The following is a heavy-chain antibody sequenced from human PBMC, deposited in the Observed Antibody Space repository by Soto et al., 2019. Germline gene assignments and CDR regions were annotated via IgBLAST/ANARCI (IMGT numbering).Heavy chain of an antibody. CDR3: ARDPNDSSAYYHHYYYGMDV. Sequence: QIQLMQSEAEVKKPGASVKVSCKASGYTFTSYGIHWVRQAPGQRLEWTGWINAGNGNTKSSEEFQGRVTITRDTSASTAYLELSSLRSEDTAVYYCARDPNDSSAYYHHYYYGMDVWGQGTTVTVSS. J-gene: IGHJ6*02. CDR1: GYTFTSYG. CDR2: INAGNGNT. V-gene: IGHV1-3*01. D-gene: IGHD3-22*01.